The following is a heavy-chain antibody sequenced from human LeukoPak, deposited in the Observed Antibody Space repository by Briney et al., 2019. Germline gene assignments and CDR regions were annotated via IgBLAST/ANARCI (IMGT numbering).Heavy chain of an antibody. J-gene: IGHJ5*01. D-gene: IGHD2-8*01. CDR3: ARGRYCTSTSCRSVWFDS. Sequence: GSAKVSCEASGYNFLRHYVHWVRQAPRQGPEWVGCIYPNPRGTKYGQKFQGSVSMTRDTSISTAYMEFSGLRSDDTAVYYCARGRYCTSTSCRSVWFDSWGQGTLVIVSS. V-gene: IGHV1-2*02. CDR2: IYPNPRGT. CDR1: GYNFLRHY.